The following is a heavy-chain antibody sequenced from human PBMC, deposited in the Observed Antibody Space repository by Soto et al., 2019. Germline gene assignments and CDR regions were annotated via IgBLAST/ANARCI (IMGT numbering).Heavy chain of an antibody. CDR3: ARGGGYCGSTSCHTDYFEY. CDR2: IHYSGSV. D-gene: IGHD2-2*02. Sequence: QVQLQESGPGLVKPSETLSLTCTVSGDSVSSGGNYWSWIRQPPGEGLEWIAYIHYSGSVNYNPSLKSRVTISVDTSKNKVSLMLNSVTAADTAFYYCARGGGYCGSTSCHTDYFEYWGQGPLVTVSS. V-gene: IGHV4-61*08. CDR1: GDSVSSGGNY. J-gene: IGHJ4*02.